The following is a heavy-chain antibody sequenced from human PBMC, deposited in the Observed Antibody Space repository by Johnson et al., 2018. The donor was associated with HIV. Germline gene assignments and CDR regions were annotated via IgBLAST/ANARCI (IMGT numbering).Heavy chain of an antibody. V-gene: IGHV3-11*04. D-gene: IGHD1-14*01. CDR1: GFPFSDYY. Sequence: QVQLVESGGGLVKPGGSLRLSCAASGFPFSDYYMRWIRQAPGKGLAWISYISSSGSTIYYADSVKGRFTISRDNAKNSLYLQMNSLRAEDTAVYYCATRDPTHRPGVFDIWGQGTMVTISS. CDR2: ISSSGSTI. J-gene: IGHJ3*02. CDR3: ATRDPTHRPGVFDI.